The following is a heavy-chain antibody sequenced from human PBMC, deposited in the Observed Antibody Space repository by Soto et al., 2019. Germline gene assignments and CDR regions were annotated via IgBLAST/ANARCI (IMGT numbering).Heavy chain of an antibody. V-gene: IGHV4-61*01. CDR2: IYYSGST. Sequence: PSETLSLTCTVSGGSVSSGSYYWSWIRQPPGKGLEWIGYIYYSGSTNYNPSLKSRVTISVDTSKNQFSPKLSSVTAADTAVYYCARGFDYWGQGTLVTVSS. J-gene: IGHJ4*02. CDR3: ARGFDY. CDR1: GGSVSSGSYY.